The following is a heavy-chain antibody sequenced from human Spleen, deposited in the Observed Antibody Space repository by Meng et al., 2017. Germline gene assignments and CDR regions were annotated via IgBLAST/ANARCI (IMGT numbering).Heavy chain of an antibody. D-gene: IGHD6-19*01. CDR2: IYWDDDK. V-gene: IGHV2-5*02. CDR3: AHSLDHTVADPYYFDY. J-gene: IGHJ4*02. CDR1: GFSLSTSGVG. Sequence: SGPTLVKPTQTLTLTCTFSGFSLSTSGVGVGWIRQPPGRALEWLALIYWDDDKRYSPSLKSRLTITKDTSKNQVVLTMTNMDPVDTATYYCAHSLDHTVADPYYFDYWGQGTLVTVSS.